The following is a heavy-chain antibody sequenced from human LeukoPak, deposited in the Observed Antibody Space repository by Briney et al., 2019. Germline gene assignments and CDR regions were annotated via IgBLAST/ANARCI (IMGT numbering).Heavy chain of an antibody. CDR1: GGSISSSSYY. CDR2: IYCSGST. D-gene: IGHD2-8*01. Sequence: SETLSLTCTVSGGSISSSSYYRGWIRQPAGKGLEWIGSIYCSGSTYYNPSLKSRVTISVDTSKNQFSLKLSSVTAADTAVYYCARRLTQDIVLMVYATHAFDIWGQGTMVTVSS. J-gene: IGHJ3*02. V-gene: IGHV4-39*07. CDR3: ARRLTQDIVLMVYATHAFDI.